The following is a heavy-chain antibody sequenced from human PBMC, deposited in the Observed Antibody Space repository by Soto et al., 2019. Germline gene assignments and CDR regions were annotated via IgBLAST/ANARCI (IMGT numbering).Heavy chain of an antibody. Sequence: QVQLVQSGAEVKKPGASVKVSCKASGYTFTSYDINWVRQATGQGLEWMGWMNPNSGNTGYAQKFQGRVTMTRNTSISTAYMELSSLRSEDTAVYYCARGGNSNYPRYYYGMDVWGQGTTVTVSS. CDR2: MNPNSGNT. CDR1: GYTFTSYD. V-gene: IGHV1-8*01. CDR3: ARGGNSNYPRYYYGMDV. J-gene: IGHJ6*02. D-gene: IGHD4-4*01.